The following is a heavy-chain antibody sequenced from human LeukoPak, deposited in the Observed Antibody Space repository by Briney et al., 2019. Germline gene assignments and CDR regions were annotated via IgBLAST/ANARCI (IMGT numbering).Heavy chain of an antibody. J-gene: IGHJ4*02. V-gene: IGHV6-1*01. CDR1: GDSVSTNSVA. CDR3: ARSGGGNMPFDY. CDR2: TYYRSKWGN. Sequence: SQTLSLTCVVSGDSVSTNSVAWNWIRQSPSRGLEWLGRTYYRSKWGNDYAVSVKSRITINPDTSKNQFSLHLNSVTPEDTAVYYCARSGGGNMPFDYWGQGNLVTVSS. D-gene: IGHD2-2*01.